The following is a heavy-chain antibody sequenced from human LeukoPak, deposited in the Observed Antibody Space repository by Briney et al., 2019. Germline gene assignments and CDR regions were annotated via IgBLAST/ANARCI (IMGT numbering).Heavy chain of an antibody. Sequence: SQSLSPTSAVSGYSISSGYYWGCFRQLPQKEQARMGLIYPSGSPSYNPSLNSRVTKSGDTSKNKFSLTLSSVTAADTAVYYCARRNDFWSGYYEGWFDPWGQGTLVTVSS. CDR1: GYSISSGYY. V-gene: IGHV4-38-2*01. CDR2: IYPSGSP. J-gene: IGHJ5*02. CDR3: ARRNDFWSGYYEGWFDP. D-gene: IGHD3-3*01.